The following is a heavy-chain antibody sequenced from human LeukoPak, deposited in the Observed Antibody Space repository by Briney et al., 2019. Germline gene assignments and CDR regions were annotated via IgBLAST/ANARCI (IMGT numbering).Heavy chain of an antibody. V-gene: IGHV4-59*08. D-gene: IGHD3-16*02. CDR1: GGSISSYY. Sequence: PSETLSLTCTVSGGSISSYYWSWIRQPPGKGLEWIGYIYYSGSTSYNPSLKSRVTISVDTSKNQFSLKLSSVTAADTAVYYCARGEYDYVWGSYRGIDYWGQGTLVTVSS. CDR2: IYYSGST. CDR3: ARGEYDYVWGSYRGIDY. J-gene: IGHJ4*02.